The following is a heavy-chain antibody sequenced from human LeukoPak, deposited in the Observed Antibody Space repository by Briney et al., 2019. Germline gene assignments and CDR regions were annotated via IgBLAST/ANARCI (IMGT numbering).Heavy chain of an antibody. CDR3: ARGLTIFGVVNDAFDI. Sequence: PGGSLRLSCAASGFTFSSYWMHWVRQAPGKGLVWVSLINSDGSSTIYADSVKGRFTISRDNAKNTLCLQTKSLRAEDTAVYYCARGLTIFGVVNDAFDIWGQGTMVSVSS. CDR1: GFTFSSYW. J-gene: IGHJ3*02. V-gene: IGHV3-74*01. D-gene: IGHD3-3*01. CDR2: INSDGSST.